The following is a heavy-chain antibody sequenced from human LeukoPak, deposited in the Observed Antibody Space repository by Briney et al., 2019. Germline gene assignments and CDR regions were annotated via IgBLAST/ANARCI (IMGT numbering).Heavy chain of an antibody. V-gene: IGHV4-59*01. J-gene: IGHJ6*03. Sequence: PSETLALTCAVSGGSISSYYWSWIRQPPGRGLEWIGYIYYSGSTNYNPSLKSRVTISVDTSKNQFSLKLSSVTAADTAVYYCARESNHFGYYMDVWGKGTTVTVSS. D-gene: IGHD3-3*01. CDR1: GGSISSYY. CDR2: IYYSGST. CDR3: ARESNHFGYYMDV.